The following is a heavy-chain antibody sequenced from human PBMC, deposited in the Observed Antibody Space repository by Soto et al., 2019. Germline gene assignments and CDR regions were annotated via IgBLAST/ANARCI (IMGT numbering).Heavy chain of an antibody. V-gene: IGHV1-69*13. J-gene: IGHJ4*02. D-gene: IGHD3-22*01. CDR3: ARAPNYYDSSGYYFYFDY. CDR2: IIPICGTA. CDR1: GGTFSSYD. Sequence: ASVKVSCKASGGTFSSYDISWVRQAPGQGLEWMGGIIPICGTANYAQKFQGRVTITADESTSTAYMELSSLRSEDTAVYYCARAPNYYDSSGYYFYFDYWGQGTLVTVSS.